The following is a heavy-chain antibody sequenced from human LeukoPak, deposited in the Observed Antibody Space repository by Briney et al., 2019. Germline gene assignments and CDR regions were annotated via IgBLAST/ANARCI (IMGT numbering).Heavy chain of an antibody. Sequence: SETLSLTCAVYGGSFSGYYWSWIRQPPGKGLEWIGSIYYSGSTYYNPSLKSRVTISVDTSKNQFSLKLSSVTAADTAVYYCARRDSYGPVGFDYWGQGTLVTVSS. CDR2: IYYSGST. J-gene: IGHJ4*02. CDR1: GGSFSGYY. CDR3: ARRDSYGPVGFDY. D-gene: IGHD5-18*01. V-gene: IGHV4-34*01.